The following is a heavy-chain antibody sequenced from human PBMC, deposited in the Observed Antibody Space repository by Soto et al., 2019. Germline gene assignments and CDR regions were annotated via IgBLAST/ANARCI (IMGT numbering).Heavy chain of an antibody. J-gene: IGHJ6*01. D-gene: IGHD2-8*02. CDR3: ARDSGPPPGDYGMDV. CDR2: IYYSGST. Sequence: PSETLSLPCTVSGGSISSGGYYWSWIRQHPGKGLEWIGSIYYSGSTYYNPSLKGRVTISVDTCKNQFSLKLSSVTPADTAVYYCARDSGPPPGDYGMDVGGQGTTVTVSS. CDR1: GGSISSGGYY. V-gene: IGHV4-31*03.